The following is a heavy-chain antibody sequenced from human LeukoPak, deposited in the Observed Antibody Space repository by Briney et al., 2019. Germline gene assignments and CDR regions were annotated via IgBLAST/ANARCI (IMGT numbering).Heavy chain of an antibody. Sequence: SETLSLTCTVSGGSVSSSSYYWGWIRQPPGKGLEWIGSIYYSGSTYYNPSLKSRVTISVDTSKNQFSLKLSSVTAADTAVYYCARSIVVVTAPFDYWGQGTLVTVSS. CDR2: IYYSGST. CDR3: ARSIVVVTAPFDY. CDR1: GGSVSSSSYY. D-gene: IGHD2-21*02. V-gene: IGHV4-39*01. J-gene: IGHJ4*02.